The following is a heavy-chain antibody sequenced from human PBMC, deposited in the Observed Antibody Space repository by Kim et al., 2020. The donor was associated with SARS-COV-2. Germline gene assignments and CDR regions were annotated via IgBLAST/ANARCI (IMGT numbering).Heavy chain of an antibody. V-gene: IGHV4-39*01. J-gene: IGHJ6*02. Sequence: SETLSLTCTVSGGSISSSSYYWGWIRQPPGKGLEWIGNIYYSGSTYYNPSLKSRVTISVDTSKNQFSLKLSSVTAADTAVYYCARLAWAHMVRGIITTYYYYDMDVWGQGTTVTVSS. CDR1: GGSISSSSYY. D-gene: IGHD3-10*01. CDR2: IYYSGST. CDR3: ARLAWAHMVRGIITTYYYYDMDV.